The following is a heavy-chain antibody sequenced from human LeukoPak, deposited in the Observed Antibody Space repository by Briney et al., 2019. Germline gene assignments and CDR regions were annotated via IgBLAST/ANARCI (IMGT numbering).Heavy chain of an antibody. CDR2: ISLSGGST. D-gene: IGHD2-21*02. J-gene: IGHJ4*02. CDR1: GFTFARYG. CDR3: ARGTVTAPGIDY. Sequence: GGSLRLSCAASGFTFARYGMNWVRQAPGKGLEWVSVISLSGGSTYYSDSVKGRFAISRDNAKNSVYLQINSLRADDTAVYYCARGTVTAPGIDYWGQGTLVTVSS. V-gene: IGHV3-23*01.